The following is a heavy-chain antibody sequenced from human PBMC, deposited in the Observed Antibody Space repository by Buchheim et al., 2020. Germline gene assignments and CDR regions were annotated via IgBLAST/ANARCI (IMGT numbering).Heavy chain of an antibody. CDR1: EFSVTSNY. Sequence: EVQLVESGGGLVQPGGSLRLSCAASEFSVTSNYMSLVRQAPGKGLEWVSGIYRRGSTYYADSVKGRFTISRDNSENRVYLHMNSLRAEDTALYFCASTVGSRTIYYGMEVWGQGTT. CDR2: IYRRGST. CDR3: ASTVGSRTIYYGMEV. J-gene: IGHJ6*02. V-gene: IGHV3-66*02. D-gene: IGHD3-16*01.